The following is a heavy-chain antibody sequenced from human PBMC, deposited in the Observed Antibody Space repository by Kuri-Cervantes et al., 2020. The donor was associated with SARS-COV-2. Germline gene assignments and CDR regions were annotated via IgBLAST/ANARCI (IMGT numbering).Heavy chain of an antibody. J-gene: IGHJ6*03. CDR3: ARRGSSWYPYYYYMDV. Sequence: GESLKISCKGSGYSFTSYWIGWVRQMPGKGLEWMGIIYPGDSDTRYSPSFQGQVTISAGKSISTAYLQWSSLKASDTAMYYCARRGSSWYPYYYYMDVWGKGTTVTVSS. V-gene: IGHV5-51*01. CDR1: GYSFTSYW. CDR2: IYPGDSDT. D-gene: IGHD6-13*01.